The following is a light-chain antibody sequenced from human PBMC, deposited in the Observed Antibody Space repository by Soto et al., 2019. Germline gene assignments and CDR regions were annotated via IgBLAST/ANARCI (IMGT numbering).Light chain of an antibody. CDR3: QLYST. V-gene: IGKV1-5*03. CDR1: QSVSSW. CDR2: KAS. Sequence: DIQMTQSPSTLSASVGDRVTITCRASQSVSSWSAWYQQKPGKAPKLLIYKASSLESGVPSRFSGSGSGTEFTLTISSLQPDDFATYYCQLYSTFGQGTKVEIK. J-gene: IGKJ1*01.